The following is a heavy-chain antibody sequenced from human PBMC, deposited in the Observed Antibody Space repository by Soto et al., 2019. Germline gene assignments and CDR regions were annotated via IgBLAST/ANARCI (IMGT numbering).Heavy chain of an antibody. V-gene: IGHV2-70*11. J-gene: IGHJ6*03. CDR2: IDWDDDK. Sequence: SGPTLVNPTQTLTLTCTFSGFSLSTSGMCVSWIRQPPGKALEWLARIDWDDDKYYSTSLKTRLTISKDTSKNQVVLTMTNMDPVDTATYYCARFLVVETASYYYYYMDVWGKGTTVTVSS. CDR1: GFSLSTSGMC. CDR3: ARFLVVETASYYYYYMDV. D-gene: IGHD2-15*01.